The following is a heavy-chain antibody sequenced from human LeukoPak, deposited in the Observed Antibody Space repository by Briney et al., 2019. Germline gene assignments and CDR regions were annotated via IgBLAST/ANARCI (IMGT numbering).Heavy chain of an antibody. Sequence: PGGSLRLSCAASGFTFDDYGMSWVRQAPGKGLEWVSGINWNGGSTGYADSVKSRFIISRDNAKNSLYLQMNSLRAEDTALYYCARRKIGGNGYYFDYWGQGTLVTVSS. CDR3: ARRKIGGNGYYFDY. CDR1: GFTFDDYG. V-gene: IGHV3-20*04. CDR2: INWNGGST. J-gene: IGHJ4*02. D-gene: IGHD4-23*01.